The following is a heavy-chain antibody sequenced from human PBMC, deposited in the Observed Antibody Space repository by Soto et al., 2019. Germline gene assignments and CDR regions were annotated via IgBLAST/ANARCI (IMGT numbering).Heavy chain of an antibody. CDR1: GGSFSGYY. V-gene: IGHV4-34*01. D-gene: IGHD2-2*01. Sequence: QVQLQQWGAGLLKPSETLSLTCAVYGGSFSGYYWSWIRQPPGKGLEWIGEINHSGSTNYNPSLKSLRTIAVDTAQNAVCLRLISVTAEHTAVYYWARGGREDQLLSASDIWGRGTMVTVSS. J-gene: IGHJ3*02. CDR3: ARGGREDQLLSASDI. CDR2: INHSGST.